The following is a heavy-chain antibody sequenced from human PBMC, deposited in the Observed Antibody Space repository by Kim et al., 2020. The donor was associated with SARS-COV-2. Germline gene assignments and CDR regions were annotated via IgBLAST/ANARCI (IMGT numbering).Heavy chain of an antibody. J-gene: IGHJ4*02. CDR3: AKDRGADHYFDY. Sequence: GGSLRLSCAASGFTFSSYGMHWVRQAPGKGLEWVAVIWYDGSNKYYADSVKGRFTISRDNSKNTLYLQMNSLRAEDTAVYYCAKDRGADHYFDYWGQGTLVTVSS. CDR1: GFTFSSYG. V-gene: IGHV3-33*06. D-gene: IGHD3-10*01. CDR2: IWYDGSNK.